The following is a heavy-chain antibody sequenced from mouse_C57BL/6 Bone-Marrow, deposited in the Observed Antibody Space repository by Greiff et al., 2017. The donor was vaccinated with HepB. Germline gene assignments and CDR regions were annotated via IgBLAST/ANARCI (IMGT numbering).Heavy chain of an antibody. Sequence: QVQLKESGAEFVKPGASVKLSCKASGYTFTSYWMQWVKQRPGQGLEWIGEIDPSDSCINYNQKFKGKATLTVDTSSSTAYMQLSSLTSEESAVYYCARSASLLSCFAYWGQGTLVTVSA. CDR2: IDPSDSCI. CDR1: GYTFTSYW. CDR3: ARSASLLSCFAY. D-gene: IGHD6-1*01. J-gene: IGHJ3*01. V-gene: IGHV1-50*01.